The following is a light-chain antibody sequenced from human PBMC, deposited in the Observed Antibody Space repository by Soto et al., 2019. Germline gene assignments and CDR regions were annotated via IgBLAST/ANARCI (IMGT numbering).Light chain of an antibody. J-gene: IGKJ2*01. Sequence: DIVMTQSPDSLAVSLGKRATINCKSSQSVLYSSNNKNYLAWYQQKPGQPPKLLIYWASTRESGVPDRFSGSGSGTDFTLTISSLQAEDVAVYYCQQYYSTPYTFGQGNKLEIK. CDR1: QSVLYSSNNKNY. CDR3: QQYYSTPYT. CDR2: WAS. V-gene: IGKV4-1*01.